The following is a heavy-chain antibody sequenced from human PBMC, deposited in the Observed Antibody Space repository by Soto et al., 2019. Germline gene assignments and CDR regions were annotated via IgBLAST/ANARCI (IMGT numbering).Heavy chain of an antibody. Sequence: QVQLVECGGGVVQPGRSLRLSCAASGFTFSSYNMEWVRQAPGKGLEWVTVISFDGSNKYYADSVKGRFTISRDNSKNTLYLQMNSLRAEDTAVYYCAREVGTFYYHYGMDVWGQGTTVTVSS. J-gene: IGHJ6*02. V-gene: IGHV3-30-3*01. CDR2: ISFDGSNK. D-gene: IGHD2-21*02. CDR3: AREVGTFYYHYGMDV. CDR1: GFTFSSYN.